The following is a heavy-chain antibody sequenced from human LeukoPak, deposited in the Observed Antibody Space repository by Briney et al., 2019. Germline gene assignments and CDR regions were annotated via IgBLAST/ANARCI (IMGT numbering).Heavy chain of an antibody. CDR3: ASRRAYHVYGY. J-gene: IGHJ4*02. CDR1: GYSISSGYY. V-gene: IGHV4-38-2*01. CDR2: IYYTGST. Sequence: PSETLSLTCGVSGYSISSGYYWGWIRQPPGKGLEWIGSIYYTGSTYYNPSLKSRVTILLDTSKNQFSLKLSSVTAADTAVDYCASRRAYHVYGYWGQGILVTVSS. D-gene: IGHD5/OR15-5a*01.